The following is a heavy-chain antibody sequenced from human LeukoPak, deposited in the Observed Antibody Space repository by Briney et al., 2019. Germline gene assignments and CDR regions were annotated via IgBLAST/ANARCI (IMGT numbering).Heavy chain of an antibody. CDR2: ISWNSGSI. Sequence: GGSLRLSCAGSGFIFNNYAMHWVRQPPGKGLEWVSGISWNSGSIDYADSVKGRFTISRDNAKNSLYLQLNSLRVEDTAFYYCAKDNRRHYTSGPNPDSLHWGQGALVTVSS. CDR3: AKDNRRHYTSGPNPDSLH. D-gene: IGHD6-19*01. J-gene: IGHJ4*02. CDR1: GFIFNNYA. V-gene: IGHV3-9*01.